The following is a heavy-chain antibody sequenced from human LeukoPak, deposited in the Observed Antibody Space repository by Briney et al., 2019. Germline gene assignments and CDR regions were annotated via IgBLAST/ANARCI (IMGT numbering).Heavy chain of an antibody. J-gene: IGHJ4*02. V-gene: IGHV3-23*01. CDR3: AKEVVFVVVTAAADY. CDR1: RFIFSSFA. CDR2: ISGSGGST. Sequence: PGGSLRLSCAASRFIFSSFAMTWVRQALGKGLEWVSAISGSGGSTYYADSVKGRFTISRDNSKNTLYLQMNSLRAEDTAVYYCAKEVVFVVVTAAADYWGQGTLVTVSS. D-gene: IGHD2-21*02.